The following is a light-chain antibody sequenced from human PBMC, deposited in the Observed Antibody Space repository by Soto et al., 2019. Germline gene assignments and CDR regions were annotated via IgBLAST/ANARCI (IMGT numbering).Light chain of an antibody. CDR2: EGS. J-gene: IGLJ3*02. CDR3: CSYAGSSTFWV. Sequence: QSALTQPASVSGSPGQSITISCTGTSSDVGSYNLVSWYQQHPGKAPKLIIYEGSKRPSGVSNRFSGSTSGNTASLTISGLQAEDEADYYCCSYAGSSTFWVFGGGTQLTVL. V-gene: IGLV2-23*01. CDR1: SSDVGSYNL.